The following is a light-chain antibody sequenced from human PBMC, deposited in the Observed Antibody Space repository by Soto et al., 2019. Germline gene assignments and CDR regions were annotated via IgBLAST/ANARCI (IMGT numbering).Light chain of an antibody. CDR1: QSVSSN. V-gene: IGKV3-15*01. Sequence: EIVMTQSPATLSVSPGERATLSCRASQSVSSNLAWYQQKPGQASRLLIYGASTRATGIPARFSGSGSGTEFTLNISSLQSEDFAVYYCQQYNNWPPWTFGQGTKVEIK. CDR3: QQYNNWPPWT. J-gene: IGKJ1*01. CDR2: GAS.